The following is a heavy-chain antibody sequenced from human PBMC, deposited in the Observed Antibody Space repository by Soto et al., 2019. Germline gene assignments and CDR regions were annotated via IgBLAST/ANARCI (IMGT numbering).Heavy chain of an antibody. J-gene: IGHJ4*02. V-gene: IGHV1-18*04. Sequence: GASVKVSCKASGYTFTSYGISWVRQAPGQGLEWMGWISAYNGNTNYAQKLQGRVTMTTDTSTSTAYMELRSLRSDDTAVYYCARDRDLRYFDWCVYYFDYWGQGTLVTVSS. CDR2: ISAYNGNT. CDR1: GYTFTSYG. D-gene: IGHD3-9*01. CDR3: ARDRDLRYFDWCVYYFDY.